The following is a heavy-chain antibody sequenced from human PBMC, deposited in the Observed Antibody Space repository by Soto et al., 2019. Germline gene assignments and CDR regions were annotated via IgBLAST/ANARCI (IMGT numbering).Heavy chain of an antibody. CDR3: ARDFRYYGSGSYGSTFDY. CDR1: GFTFSSYG. D-gene: IGHD3-10*01. CDR2: IWYDGSNK. Sequence: GGSLRLSCAASGFTFSSYGMHWVRQAPGKGLEWVAVIWYDGSNKYYADSVKGRFTISRDNSKNTLYLQMNSLRAEDTAVYYCARDFRYYGSGSYGSTFDYWGQGTLVTVSS. J-gene: IGHJ4*02. V-gene: IGHV3-33*01.